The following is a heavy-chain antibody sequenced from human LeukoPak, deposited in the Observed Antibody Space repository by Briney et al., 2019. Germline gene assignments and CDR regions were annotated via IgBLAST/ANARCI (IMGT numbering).Heavy chain of an antibody. Sequence: ASVKVSCKASGYTFTSYAMHWVRQAPGQRLEWMGWINAGNGNTNYAQKLQDRVTLTTDTSTSTAFMELRSLRSDDTAVYYCARGDYMDVWGKGTTVTVSS. CDR3: ARGDYMDV. CDR1: GYTFTSYA. CDR2: INAGNGNT. V-gene: IGHV1-3*01. J-gene: IGHJ6*03.